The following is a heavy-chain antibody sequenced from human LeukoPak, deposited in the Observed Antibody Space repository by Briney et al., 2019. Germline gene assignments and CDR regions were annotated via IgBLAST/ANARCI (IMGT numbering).Heavy chain of an antibody. CDR3: ARDKGQYGSGTRGFTWFDP. Sequence: SETLSLTCNVSGTSIKTYYWSWIRQPPGKGLEWIGYIFDRGTTNYNPSLESRVTISAETSKNQVSLKVKSVTAADTAVYYCARDKGQYGSGTRGFTWFDPWGQGTLVTVSS. V-gene: IGHV4-59*12. CDR1: GTSIKTYY. D-gene: IGHD3-10*01. CDR2: IFDRGTT. J-gene: IGHJ5*02.